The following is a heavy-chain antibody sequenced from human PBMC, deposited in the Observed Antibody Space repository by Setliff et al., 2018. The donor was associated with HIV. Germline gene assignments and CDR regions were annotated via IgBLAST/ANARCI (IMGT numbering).Heavy chain of an antibody. CDR2: IHTNGST. Sequence: SETLSLTCTVSGGSVTSGNFYWSWIRQPAGKGLEWIGRIHTNGSTNYNPSLKSRVTISLDTSKNQFSLKLSSVTAADTAVYYCASDRYDSTSYYWYFDLWGRGTLVTVSS. J-gene: IGHJ2*01. D-gene: IGHD3-22*01. CDR1: GGSVTSGNFY. V-gene: IGHV4-61*02. CDR3: ASDRYDSTSYYWYFDL.